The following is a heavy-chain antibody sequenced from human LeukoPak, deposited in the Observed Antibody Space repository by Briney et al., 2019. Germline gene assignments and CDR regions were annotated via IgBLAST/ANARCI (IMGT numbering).Heavy chain of an antibody. CDR3: ARDHDERAFDY. V-gene: IGHV3-30*04. CDR1: GFTFSSYA. CDR2: ISYDGSNK. J-gene: IGHJ4*02. Sequence: GGSLRLSCADSGFTFSSYAMHWVRHAPGKGLEWVAVISYDGSNKYYADSVKGRFTISRDNAKNSLYLQMNSLRAEDTAVYYCARDHDERAFDYWGQGTLVTVSS.